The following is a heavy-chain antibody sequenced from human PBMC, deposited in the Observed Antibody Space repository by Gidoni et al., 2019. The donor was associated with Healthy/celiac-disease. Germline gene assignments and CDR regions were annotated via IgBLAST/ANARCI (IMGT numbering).Heavy chain of an antibody. J-gene: IGHJ4*02. V-gene: IGHV3-35*01. D-gene: IGHD3-10*01. Sequence: EVQLVESGGGLVQPGGSLRLSCAGSRFTFRHTDLNWVHPAPGKGLEWGSGVSWNGSRTHDADSVKGRFIISRDNSSNTLDLQTNSLRAGDTAVYYCVDYYYGSGIYYNMLFDYWGQGTLVTVSS. CDR1: RFTFRHTD. CDR3: VDYYYGSGIYYNMLFDY. CDR2: VSWNGSRT.